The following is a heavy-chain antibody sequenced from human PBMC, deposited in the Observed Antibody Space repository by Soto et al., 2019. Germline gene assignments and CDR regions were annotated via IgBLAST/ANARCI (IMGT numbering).Heavy chain of an antibody. CDR2: IYYSGST. CDR3: ASQGRGYSYGHLDY. Sequence: SETLSLTCTVSGGSISSGGYYWSWIRQHPGKGLEWIGYIYYSGSTYYNPSLKSRVTISVDTSKNQFSLKLSSVTAADTAVYYCASQGRGYSYGHLDYWGQGALVTVSS. V-gene: IGHV4-31*03. J-gene: IGHJ4*02. CDR1: GGSISSGGYY. D-gene: IGHD5-18*01.